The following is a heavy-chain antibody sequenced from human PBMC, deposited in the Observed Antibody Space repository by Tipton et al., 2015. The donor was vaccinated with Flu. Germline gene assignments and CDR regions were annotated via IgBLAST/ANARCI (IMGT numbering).Heavy chain of an antibody. V-gene: IGHV4-61*09. CDR2: AYITGST. D-gene: IGHD3-10*01. J-gene: IGHJ6*02. CDR3: ASITMIRGNYYFGMDV. CDR1: GGSISSGSDY. Sequence: TLSLTCTVSGGSISSGSDYWSWIRQPAGKGLEWIGHAYITGSTNYNPSLRSRVTISIDTSKNQFSLKLSSVTAADTAVYHCASITMIRGNYYFGMDVWGQGTTVTVSS.